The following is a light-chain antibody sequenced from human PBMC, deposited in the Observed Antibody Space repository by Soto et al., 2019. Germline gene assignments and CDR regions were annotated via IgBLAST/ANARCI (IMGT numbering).Light chain of an antibody. J-gene: IGKJ1*01. CDR3: QQYGSSPT. V-gene: IGKV3-20*01. CDR1: QSVSSNF. CDR2: GAS. Sequence: ETVLTQSPGTLSSSPGERATLSCRASQSVSSNFLAWYQQKPGQTPRLLIYGASSRATGIPDRFSGSGSGTDFSLTISRLEPEDFAVYYCQQYGSSPTFGQGTKVEMK.